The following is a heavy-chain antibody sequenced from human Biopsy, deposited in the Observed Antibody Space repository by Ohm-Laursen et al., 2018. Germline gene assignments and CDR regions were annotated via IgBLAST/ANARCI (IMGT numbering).Heavy chain of an antibody. Sequence: SVKVSCKAPGGTFSNYGVNWVRQAPGQGLEWLGGNIPILGTGNYAQKFQDRVTVAADTSTSTATMELRSLRSDDTTVYYCATKLTGYFHHWGQGILVIVSS. CDR3: ATKLTGYFHH. J-gene: IGHJ1*01. D-gene: IGHD3-9*01. CDR2: NIPILGTG. V-gene: IGHV1-69*06. CDR1: GGTFSNYG.